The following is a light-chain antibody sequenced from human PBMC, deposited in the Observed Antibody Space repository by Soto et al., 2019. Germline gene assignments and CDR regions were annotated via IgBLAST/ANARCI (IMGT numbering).Light chain of an antibody. V-gene: IGKV1-5*03. J-gene: IGKJ1*01. Sequence: IHMTESPSTLSASVGDRVSITCRASQTIDSWLAWYQQRPGKPPNLLIYKASTLKSGVPSRFSGSGSGTEFTLTISSLQPDDFATYYCQQYNSYWTFGQGTKVDIK. CDR1: QTIDSW. CDR2: KAS. CDR3: QQYNSYWT.